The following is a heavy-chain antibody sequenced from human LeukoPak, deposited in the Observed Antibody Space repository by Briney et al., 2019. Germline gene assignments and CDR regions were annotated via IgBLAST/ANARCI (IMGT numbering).Heavy chain of an antibody. V-gene: IGHV1-8*01. Sequence: GASVKVSCTTSGYSFTSYDIHWVRQATGQGLAWMAWMNPNSGNTGYAQKFQGRLTMTRNTSISTAYMELSGLRSEDTAVYYCAKCHDSSVHINSWGQGTLVTVSS. D-gene: IGHD3-22*01. CDR3: AKCHDSSVHINS. J-gene: IGHJ4*02. CDR2: MNPNSGNT. CDR1: GYSFTSYD.